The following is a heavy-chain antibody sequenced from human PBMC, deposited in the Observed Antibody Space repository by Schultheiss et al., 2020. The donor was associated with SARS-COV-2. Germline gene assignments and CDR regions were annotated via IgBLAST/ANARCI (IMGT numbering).Heavy chain of an antibody. CDR3: AKVVPHYYYYMDV. D-gene: IGHD4/OR15-4a*01. J-gene: IGHJ6*03. CDR1: GFTFSSYW. CDR2: INSDGSST. Sequence: GGSLRLSCAASGFTFSSYWMHWVRQAPGKGLVWVSRINSDGSSTSYADSVKGRFTISRDNAKNTLYLQMNSLRAEDTAVYYCAKVVPHYYYYMDVWGKGTTVTVSS. V-gene: IGHV3-74*01.